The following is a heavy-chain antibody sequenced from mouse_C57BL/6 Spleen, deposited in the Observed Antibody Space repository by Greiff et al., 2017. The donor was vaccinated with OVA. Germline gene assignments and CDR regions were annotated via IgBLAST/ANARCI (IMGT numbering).Heavy chain of an antibody. CDR1: GFSFNTYA. CDR3: GYSNYGGGAMDY. V-gene: IGHV10-1*01. D-gene: IGHD2-5*01. Sequence: DVMLVESGGGLVQPKGSLKLSCAASGFSFNTYAMNWVRQAPGKGLEWVARIRSKSNNYATYYADSVKDRFTISRDDSESMLYLQMNNLKTEDTAMYYCGYSNYGGGAMDYWGQGTSVTVSS. J-gene: IGHJ4*01. CDR2: IRSKSNNYAT.